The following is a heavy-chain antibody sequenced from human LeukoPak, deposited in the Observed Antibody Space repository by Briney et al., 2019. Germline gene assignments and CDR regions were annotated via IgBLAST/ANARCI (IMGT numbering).Heavy chain of an antibody. CDR3: ARDLLVGVYNWFDP. V-gene: IGHV4-39*07. CDR2: VHYSGST. Sequence: PSETLSLTCTVSGGSISNSDYYWGWIRQPPGKGLEWIGRVHYSGSTYYNPSSESRVTIAVDTSKNQFSLKLSSVTAADTAMYYCARDLLVGVYNWFDPWGQGTLVTVSS. J-gene: IGHJ5*02. CDR1: GGSISNSDYY. D-gene: IGHD3-16*01.